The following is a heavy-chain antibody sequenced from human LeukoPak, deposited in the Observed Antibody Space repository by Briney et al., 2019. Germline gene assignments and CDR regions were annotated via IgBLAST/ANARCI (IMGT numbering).Heavy chain of an antibody. V-gene: IGHV3-30*01. D-gene: IGHD1-26*01. CDR3: VRSGSGSYSYYFDY. J-gene: IGHJ4*02. CDR1: GFTFGTHA. Sequence: GGSPRLSCVASGFTFGTHAMHWLRQAPGRGLQWVAVTSTSEGHRYYADAVKGRFTISSDASKNTLHLQMDSLRVEDTAVYYCVRSGSGSYSYYFDYWGQGAPVTVSS. CDR2: TSTSEGHR.